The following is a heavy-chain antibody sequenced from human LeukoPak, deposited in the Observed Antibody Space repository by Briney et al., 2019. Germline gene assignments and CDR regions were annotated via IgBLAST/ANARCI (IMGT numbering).Heavy chain of an antibody. CDR3: AGGYSGYDS. CDR2: ISSSSSTM. Sequence: GGSLRLSCAASGLTFSSYNMNWVRQAPGKGLEWVSYISSSSSTMYYADSVKGRFTISRDNAKNSLYLQMNSLRAEDTAVYYCAGGYSGYDSWGQGTLVTVSS. D-gene: IGHD5-12*01. CDR1: GLTFSSYN. J-gene: IGHJ5*02. V-gene: IGHV3-48*01.